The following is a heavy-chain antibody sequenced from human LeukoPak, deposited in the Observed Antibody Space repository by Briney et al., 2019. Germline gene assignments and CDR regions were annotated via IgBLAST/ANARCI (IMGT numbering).Heavy chain of an antibody. V-gene: IGHV3-53*04. CDR1: GFTVSSNY. CDR2: IYSGGST. CDR3: AREVQCYGSGSYSGYFDY. J-gene: IGHJ4*02. D-gene: IGHD3-10*01. Sequence: GGSLRLSCAASGFTVSSNYMSWVRQAPGKGLEWVSVIYSGGSTYYADSVKGRFTISRHNSKSTLYLQMNSLRAEDTAVYYCAREVQCYGSGSYSGYFDYWGQGTLVTVSS.